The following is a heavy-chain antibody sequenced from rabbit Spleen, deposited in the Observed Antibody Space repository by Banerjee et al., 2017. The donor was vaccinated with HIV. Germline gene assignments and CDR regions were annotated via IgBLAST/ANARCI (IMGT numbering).Heavy chain of an antibody. J-gene: IGHJ6*01. Sequence: QEQLVESGGGLVKPGGTLTLTCIASGVSFSGDSFSGDSYMCWVRQAPGKGLEWIGCIAGSSSDFTYSATWAKGRFTCSKTSSTTVTLQMTSLTVADTATYFCARDTGSSFSSYGMDLWGPGTLVTVS. V-gene: IGHV1S45*01. CDR1: GVSFSGDSF. D-gene: IGHD8-1*01. CDR2: IAGSSSDFT. CDR3: ARDTGSSFSSYGMDL.